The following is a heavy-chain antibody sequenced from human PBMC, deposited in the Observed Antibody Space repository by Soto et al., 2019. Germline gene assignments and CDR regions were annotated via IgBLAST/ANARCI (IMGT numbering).Heavy chain of an antibody. CDR3: VKDPSRGGWHGFFLH. Sequence: PGGSLRLSCSASGFIFSDYAMHWVRLTPGKGLEFVSAISNNGGSTNDAPSVWGRFTISRDNSKNTVYLEMSSLRVEDTAIYYCVKDPSRGGWHGFFLHWGQGTVVTVS. D-gene: IGHD6-19*01. J-gene: IGHJ1*01. CDR1: GFIFSDYA. V-gene: IGHV3-64D*06. CDR2: ISNNGGST.